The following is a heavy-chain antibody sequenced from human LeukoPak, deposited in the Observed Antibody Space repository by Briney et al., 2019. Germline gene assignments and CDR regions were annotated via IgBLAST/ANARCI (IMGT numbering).Heavy chain of an antibody. CDR3: ARKDPSGTYGALDI. D-gene: IGHD3-10*01. Sequence: KASETLPHTCTVSGGSVSSGSYYWSWIRRPPGKGLEWIGYIYYSGSTNYNPSLKSRVTISVDTSKNQFSLKLSSVTAADTAVYYCARKDPSGTYGALDIWGQGTMVTVSS. V-gene: IGHV4-61*01. J-gene: IGHJ3*02. CDR2: IYYSGST. CDR1: GGSVSSGSYY.